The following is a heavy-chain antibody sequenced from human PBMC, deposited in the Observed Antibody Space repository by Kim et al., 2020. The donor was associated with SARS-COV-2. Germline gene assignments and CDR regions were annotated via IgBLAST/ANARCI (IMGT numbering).Heavy chain of an antibody. CDR3: AKVTRVGWLKGGWFDP. J-gene: IGHJ5*02. Sequence: SVKGRFTISRDNSKNTLYLQMNSLRAEDTAVYYCAKVTRVGWLKGGWFDPWGQGTLVTVSS. V-gene: IGHV3-30*02. D-gene: IGHD3-10*02.